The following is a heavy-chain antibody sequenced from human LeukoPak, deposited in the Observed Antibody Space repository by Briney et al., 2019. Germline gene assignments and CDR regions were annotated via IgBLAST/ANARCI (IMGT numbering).Heavy chain of an antibody. CDR2: ISRSGGIT. CDR3: ATRGVGTTYY. D-gene: IGHD1/OR15-1a*01. V-gene: IGHV3-23*01. J-gene: IGHJ4*02. CDR1: GFTFSSYD. Sequence: SGGSLRLSCAASGFTFSSYDMNWVRQAPGKGLEWVSAISRSGGITYYADSVEGRFTLSRDNSKNTLFLQMNSLRAEDTAVYFCATRGVGTTYYWGQGTLVTVSS.